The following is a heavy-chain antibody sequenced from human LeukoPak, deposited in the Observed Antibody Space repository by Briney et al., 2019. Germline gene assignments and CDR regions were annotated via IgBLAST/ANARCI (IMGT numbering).Heavy chain of an antibody. D-gene: IGHD3-9*01. Sequence: GASVKVSCKASGYTFTGYYMHWVRQAPGQGLEWMGGIIPMFATSNYARQLQGRVTITADESTSTAYMELSSLRSEDTALYYCAAGHDILTGYYFIWGQGTRVTVSS. CDR3: AAGHDILTGYYFI. V-gene: IGHV1-69*13. J-gene: IGHJ4*02. CDR2: IIPMFATS. CDR1: GYTFTGYY.